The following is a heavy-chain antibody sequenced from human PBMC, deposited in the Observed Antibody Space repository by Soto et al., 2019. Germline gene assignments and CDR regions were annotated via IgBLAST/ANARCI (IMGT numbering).Heavy chain of an antibody. Sequence: QVQLVESGGGVVQPGGSLRLSCTTSGFTFNTYGMHWVRQAPGKGLEWVAIIWYDGSNKYYEDSVKGRFTISRDNSKNTLYLQMTSLRAEDTALYYCARADCTGAYCYSWPFNYGVDVWGQGTTVTVSS. J-gene: IGHJ6*02. CDR1: GFTFNTYG. D-gene: IGHD2-8*02. CDR3: ARADCTGAYCYSWPFNYGVDV. CDR2: IWYDGSNK. V-gene: IGHV3-33*08.